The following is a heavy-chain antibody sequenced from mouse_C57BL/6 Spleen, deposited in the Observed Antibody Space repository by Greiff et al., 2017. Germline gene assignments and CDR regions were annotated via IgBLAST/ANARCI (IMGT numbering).Heavy chain of an antibody. D-gene: IGHD2-13*01. Sequence: EVKLVESGGGLVKPGGSLKFSCAASGFTFSDYGMHWVRQAPEQGLEWVAYISSGSSTIYYADTVKGRVTITRDNAKNTLFLQMTSLRSEDTAMVYCARDGGDYVGNYWGQGTTLTVSS. V-gene: IGHV5-17*01. CDR3: ARDGGDYVGNY. CDR2: ISSGSSTI. CDR1: GFTFSDYG. J-gene: IGHJ2*01.